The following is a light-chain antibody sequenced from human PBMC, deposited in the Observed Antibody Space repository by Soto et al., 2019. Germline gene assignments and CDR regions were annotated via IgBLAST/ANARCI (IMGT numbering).Light chain of an antibody. CDR2: GAS. J-gene: IGKJ5*01. V-gene: IGKV3-15*01. Sequence: EIVMTQSPATLSMSPGDRATLSCRASQSVSSNLAWYQQKPGQPPRLLIYGASTRATGIPARFRGSGSGTEFTLTISSLQSEDFAVYYCQQYNNWLPITFGQGTRLESK. CDR3: QQYNNWLPIT. CDR1: QSVSSN.